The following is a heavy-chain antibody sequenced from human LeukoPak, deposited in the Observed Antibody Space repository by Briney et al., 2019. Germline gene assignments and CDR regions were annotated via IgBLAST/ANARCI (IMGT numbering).Heavy chain of an antibody. D-gene: IGHD5-24*01. V-gene: IGHV1-69*05. CDR1: GGTLNNYT. J-gene: IGHJ4*02. Sequence: ASVKVSCKASGGTLNNYTISWVRQAPGQGLEWMGGIIPIFGTVRYAQKFQGRVTMTRDTSTSTVYMELSSLRSEDTAVYYCAREIGPIQLHLWGSAFDYWGQGTLVTVSS. CDR3: AREIGPIQLHLWGSAFDY. CDR2: IIPIFGTV.